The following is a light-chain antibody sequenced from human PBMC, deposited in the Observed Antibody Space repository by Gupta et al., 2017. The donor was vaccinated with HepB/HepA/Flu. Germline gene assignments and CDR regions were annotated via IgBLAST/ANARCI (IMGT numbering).Light chain of an antibody. J-gene: IGKJ2*01. CDR3: HQYSDHPYT. V-gene: IGKV4-1*01. CDR1: QSVFQTSSNRIY. Sequence: EIVMTRSQDSLAVSLGETATICCKSSQSVFQTSSNRIYLAWYHQKPGQPPRLLIYWASTRESGFPDRFSGSGSGTEFTLTISSLQSEDVAVYFCHQYSDHPYTFGRGPNLEIK. CDR2: WAS.